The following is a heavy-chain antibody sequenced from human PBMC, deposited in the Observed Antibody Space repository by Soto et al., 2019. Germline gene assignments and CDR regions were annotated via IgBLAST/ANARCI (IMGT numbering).Heavy chain of an antibody. J-gene: IGHJ4*02. V-gene: IGHV3-30-3*02. Sequence: GGALRLPGAASGVALAYLSMRWIRQAPGKGLEWVAVLPHDGSSESYSDAVKGRFTSSTNSAKNTLFLQKTSLIPEDTGLYYCATGQRFYYDTSRYWGQRTQVTVSS. CDR2: LPHDGSSE. CDR3: ATGQRFYYDTSRY. D-gene: IGHD3-16*01. CDR1: GVALAYLS.